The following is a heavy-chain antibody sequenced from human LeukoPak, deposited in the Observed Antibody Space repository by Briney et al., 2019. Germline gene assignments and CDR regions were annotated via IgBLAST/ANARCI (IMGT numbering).Heavy chain of an antibody. J-gene: IGHJ4*02. V-gene: IGHV3-53*01. D-gene: IGHD3-16*02. CDR3: AKGSVGMITFGGVIVN. CDR2: IHSGGST. Sequence: GGSLRLSCAASGFTVSSNYMSWVRQAPGKGLEWVSVIHSGGSTYYADSVKGRFTISRDNSKNTLYLQMNSLRAEDTAVYYCAKGSVGMITFGGVIVNWGQGTLVTVSS. CDR1: GFTVSSNY.